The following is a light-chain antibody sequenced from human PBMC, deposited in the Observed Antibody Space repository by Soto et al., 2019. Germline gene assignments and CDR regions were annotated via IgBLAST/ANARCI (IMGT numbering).Light chain of an antibody. Sequence: TQSPATLCVSPSKRASLSHMASKSGITNHLAWYQQKPGKAPRLLIYGASNRATGIPDRFSGSGSGTEFTLTISSLEPEDFAVYYCQQYGSSGTFGQGTNADI. CDR2: GAS. V-gene: IGKV3-20*01. CDR3: QQYGSSGT. J-gene: IGKJ1*01. CDR1: KSGITNH.